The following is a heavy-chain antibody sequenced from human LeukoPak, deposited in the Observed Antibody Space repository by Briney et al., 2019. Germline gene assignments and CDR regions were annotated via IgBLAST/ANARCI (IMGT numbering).Heavy chain of an antibody. V-gene: IGHV3-74*01. CDR3: ARAGTGDILTGYYFDY. J-gene: IGHJ4*02. CDR2: INDDGSAT. CDR1: GFTFSNYW. D-gene: IGHD3-9*01. Sequence: GGSLRLSCAASGFTFSNYWMHWVRQVPGKGLVWVSRINDDGSATFYADSVKGRFTISRDNSKNTLYLQMNSLRAEDTAVYYCARAGTGDILTGYYFDYWGQGTLVTVSS.